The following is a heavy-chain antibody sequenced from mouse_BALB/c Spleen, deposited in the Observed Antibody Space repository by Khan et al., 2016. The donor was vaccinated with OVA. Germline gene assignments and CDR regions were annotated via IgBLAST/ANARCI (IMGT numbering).Heavy chain of an antibody. J-gene: IGHJ4*01. V-gene: IGHV2-9*02. Sequence: QVQLKQSGPGLVAPSQSLSITCTVSGFSLTSYGVHWVRQPPGKGLEWLGVIWAGGSTNYNSALISRLSISNDNSKSQVFLKMNLLQTDDNATYFCGRLVDIWGQGTTVTVSS. CDR1: GFSLTSYG. CDR3: GRLVDI. CDR2: IWAGGST.